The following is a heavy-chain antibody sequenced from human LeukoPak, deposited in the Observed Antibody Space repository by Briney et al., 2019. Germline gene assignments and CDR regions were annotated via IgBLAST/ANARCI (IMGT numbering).Heavy chain of an antibody. CDR2: VSTGSNYI. CDR3: AKLQGYTAMVYCYMDV. Sequence: GGSLRLSCTASGFTFSSYSLNWVRQAPGKGLEWVSSVSTGSNYIYYADSVKGRFTISRDNDKNSLYLQMNSLRAEDTALYYCAKLQGYTAMVYCYMDVWGKGTTVTVSS. D-gene: IGHD5-18*01. J-gene: IGHJ6*03. CDR1: GFTFSSYS. V-gene: IGHV3-21*04.